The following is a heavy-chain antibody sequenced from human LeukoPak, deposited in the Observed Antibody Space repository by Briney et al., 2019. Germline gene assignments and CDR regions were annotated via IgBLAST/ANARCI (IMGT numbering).Heavy chain of an antibody. CDR1: GGSISSYY. CDR3: ARDPSHSGWYQEGY. CDR2: IYTSGST. J-gene: IGHJ4*02. V-gene: IGHV4-4*07. Sequence: WETLTLTCTVSGGSISSYYWSWIRQPAGKGLEWIGRIYTSGSTNYNPSLKSRVTMSVDTSKNQFSLKLTSVTAADTAVYYCARDPSHSGWYQEGYWGQGTLVTVSS. D-gene: IGHD6-19*01.